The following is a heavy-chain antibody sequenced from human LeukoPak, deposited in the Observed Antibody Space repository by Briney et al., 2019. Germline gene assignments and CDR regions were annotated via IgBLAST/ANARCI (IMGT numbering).Heavy chain of an antibody. CDR1: GFTFSSYA. CDR2: ISGSGGST. V-gene: IGHV3-23*01. J-gene: IGHJ4*02. CDR3: AKDSGFAAYEQQLLCFDY. D-gene: IGHD6-13*01. Sequence: GGSLRLSCAASGFTFSSYAMSWVRQAPGKGLEWVSAISGSGGSTYYADSVKGRFTISRDNSKNTLYLQMNSLRAEDTAVYYCAKDSGFAAYEQQLLCFDYWGQGTLVTVSS.